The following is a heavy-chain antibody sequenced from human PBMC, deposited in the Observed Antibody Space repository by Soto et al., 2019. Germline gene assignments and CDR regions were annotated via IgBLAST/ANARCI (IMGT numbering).Heavy chain of an antibody. CDR1: GFTLSTSS. CDR2: ISSSGNTI. V-gene: IGHV3-48*02. CDR3: ARDLSDYAKYYFDY. Sequence: GGSLRLSCGASGFTLSTSSMNWVHQAPGKGLEWVSYISSSGNTIYYADSVRGRFTISRDIAKNSLYLQMNSLRDEDTAVYFCARDLSDYAKYYFDYWGQGALVTVSS. J-gene: IGHJ4*02. D-gene: IGHD4-17*01.